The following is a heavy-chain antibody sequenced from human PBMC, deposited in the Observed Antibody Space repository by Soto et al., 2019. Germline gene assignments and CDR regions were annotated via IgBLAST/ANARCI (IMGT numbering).Heavy chain of an antibody. V-gene: IGHV3-33*01. D-gene: IGHD6-6*01. J-gene: IGHJ4*02. CDR2: IWDDGSNK. CDR3: ARGVGYSSSRNDY. Sequence: QVQLVESGGGVVQPGRSLRLSCAASGFTFSSYGMHWVRQAPGKGLEWVAVIWDDGSNKYYADSVKGRFPISRDNSKNTLYLQMNSLRAEDTAVYYCARGVGYSSSRNDYWGQGTLVTVSS. CDR1: GFTFSSYG.